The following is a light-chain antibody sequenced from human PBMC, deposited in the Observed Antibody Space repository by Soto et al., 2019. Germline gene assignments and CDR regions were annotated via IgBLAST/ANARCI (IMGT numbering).Light chain of an antibody. CDR2: GAS. CDR3: QEYNSLLYT. V-gene: IGKV3-15*01. J-gene: IGKJ2*01. CDR1: QSVSSN. Sequence: EIVMTQSPATLSVSPGERATLSCRASQSVSSNLAWYQQKPGQAPRLLIYGASTRATGIPARFSGSGSGTEFTLTIGSLQSEDFAVYYCQEYNSLLYTFGQGTKLEIK.